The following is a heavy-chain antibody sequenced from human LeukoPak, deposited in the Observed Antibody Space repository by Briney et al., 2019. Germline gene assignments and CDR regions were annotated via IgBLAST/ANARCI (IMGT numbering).Heavy chain of an antibody. D-gene: IGHD2-21*01. Sequence: ASVKLSCKASGFTHTHYYFQWVRQAPGQRLDWMGWIHPKSGRTKFAQKFQDRFTMTTDPSIGTTYMELTSLESGDAAAYYCAREPEDVVPIDHWGQGTLITVSS. J-gene: IGHJ4*02. CDR1: GFTHTHYY. CDR2: IHPKSGRT. CDR3: AREPEDVVPIDH. V-gene: IGHV1-2*02.